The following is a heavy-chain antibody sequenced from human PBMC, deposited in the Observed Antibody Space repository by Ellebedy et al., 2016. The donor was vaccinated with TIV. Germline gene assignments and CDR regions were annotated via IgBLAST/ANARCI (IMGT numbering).Heavy chain of an antibody. Sequence: PGGSLRLSCAASGFTFSSYAMSWVRQAPGKGLEWVSSISGSGGSTYYADSVKGRFTISRDNSKNTLYLQMNSLRAEDTAVYYCARDWGSWLVHSYYYYGMDVWGQGTTVTVSS. CDR1: GFTFSSYA. CDR2: ISGSGGST. V-gene: IGHV3-23*01. J-gene: IGHJ6*02. D-gene: IGHD6-19*01. CDR3: ARDWGSWLVHSYYYYGMDV.